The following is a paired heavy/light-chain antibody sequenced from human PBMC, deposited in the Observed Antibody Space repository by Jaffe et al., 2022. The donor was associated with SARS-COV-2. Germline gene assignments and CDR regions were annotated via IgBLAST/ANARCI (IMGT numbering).Light chain of an antibody. J-gene: IGKJ1*01. Sequence: DIQMTQSPSSVSASVGDTVNITCRASQDIGKWLAWYQQKPGKAPQLLIYAATSLQSGVPSRFSGSESGTDFTLTISSLHPEDFATYYCQQAYSFPRTFGQGTKVEIK. CDR3: QQAYSFPRT. CDR1: QDIGKW. CDR2: AAT. V-gene: IGKV1-12*01.
Heavy chain of an antibody. Sequence: EVQLVESGGALVQPGGSLRLSCAASGFTFSSYTMNWVRQAPGKGLQWVSSISSSSNIIHYADSVKGRFTVSRDNARNSLYLQMNSLRDEDTAVYYCARYAITYYYFYGLDVWGQGTTVTVSS. J-gene: IGHJ6*02. V-gene: IGHV3-48*02. CDR1: GFTFSSYT. CDR3: ARYAITYYYFYGLDV. CDR2: ISSSSNII. D-gene: IGHD2-2*01.